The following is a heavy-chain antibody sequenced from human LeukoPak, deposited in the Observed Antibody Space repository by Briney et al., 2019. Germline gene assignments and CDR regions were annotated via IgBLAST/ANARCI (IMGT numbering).Heavy chain of an antibody. CDR1: GFTFSSYW. CDR3: ARAERGSYYYYMDV. CDR2: IKQDGSEK. V-gene: IGHV3-7*01. D-gene: IGHD5-24*01. J-gene: IGHJ6*03. Sequence: PGGSLRLSCAASGFTFSSYWMSWVRQAPGKGLEWVANIKQDGSEKYYVDSVKGRFTISRDNAKNSLYLQMNSLRAEDTAVYYCARAERGSYYYYMDVWGKGTTVTVSS.